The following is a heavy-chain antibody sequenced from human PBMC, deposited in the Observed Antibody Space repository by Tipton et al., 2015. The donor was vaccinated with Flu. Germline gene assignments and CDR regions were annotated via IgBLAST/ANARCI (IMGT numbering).Heavy chain of an antibody. J-gene: IGHJ4*02. CDR2: IYYSGST. D-gene: IGHD6-6*01. Sequence: GLVKPSETLSLTCTVSGGSISSYYWSWIRQPPGKGLEWIGSIYYSGSTYYNPSLKSRVTISVDTSKNQFSLKLSSVTAADTAVYYCAREGRREQLALDYWGQGTLVTVSS. V-gene: IGHV4-59*12. CDR1: GGSISSYY. CDR3: AREGRREQLALDY.